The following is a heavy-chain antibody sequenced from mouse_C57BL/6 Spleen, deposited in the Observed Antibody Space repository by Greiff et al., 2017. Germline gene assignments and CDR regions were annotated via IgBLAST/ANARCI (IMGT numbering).Heavy chain of an antibody. J-gene: IGHJ2*01. CDR3: ARQITTVVVEGFFDY. V-gene: IGHV1-69*01. CDR2: IDPSDSYT. D-gene: IGHD1-1*01. CDR1: GYTFTSYW. Sequence: QVQLQQPGTELVMPGASVKLSCKASGYTFTSYWMHWVKQRPGQGLEWIGEIDPSDSYTNYNQKFKGKSTLTVDKSSSTAYMQLSSLASEASAVYYCARQITTVVVEGFFDYWGQGTTLTVSS.